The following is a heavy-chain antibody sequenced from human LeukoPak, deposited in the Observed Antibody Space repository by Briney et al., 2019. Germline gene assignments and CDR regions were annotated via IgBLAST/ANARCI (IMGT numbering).Heavy chain of an antibody. CDR2: ISSSGSTI. CDR3: AELGITRIGGV. CDR1: GFTFSSYE. J-gene: IGHJ6*04. V-gene: IGHV3-48*03. D-gene: IGHD3-10*02. Sequence: RGSLRLSCAASGFTFSSYEMNWVRQAPGKGLEWVSYISSSGSTIYYARSVKGRFTISRDKAKNSLYLQMNSLRAEDTAVYYCAELGITRIGGVWGKGTTVTISS.